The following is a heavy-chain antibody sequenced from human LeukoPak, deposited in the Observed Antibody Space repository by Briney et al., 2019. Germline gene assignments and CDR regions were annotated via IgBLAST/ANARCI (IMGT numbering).Heavy chain of an antibody. V-gene: IGHV4-30-2*01. CDR3: ARDRGGGVDY. CDR2: IYHSGST. CDR1: GGSISSGGYS. J-gene: IGHJ4*02. D-gene: IGHD2-15*01. Sequence: SETLSLTCAVSGGSISSGGYSWSWIRQPPGKGLEWIGYIYHSGSTYYNPSLKSRVTMSVDRSKNQFSLKLSSVTAADTAVYYCARDRGGGVDYWGQGTLVTVSS.